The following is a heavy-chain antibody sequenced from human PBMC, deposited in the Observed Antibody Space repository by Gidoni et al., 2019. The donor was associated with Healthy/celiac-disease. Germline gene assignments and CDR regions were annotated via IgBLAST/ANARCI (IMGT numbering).Heavy chain of an antibody. D-gene: IGHD6-19*01. V-gene: IGHV4-39*01. Sequence: QLQLQESGPGLVTPSETLSLTSTVSVGSLTIISYYRGWLRQPPGKGLEWIGIIYYSGSTYYNPSLKSRVTISVDTSKNQFSRKLSSVTAADTAVYYCARHCHAKGAVAYNWFDPWGQGTLVTVSS. CDR2: IYYSGST. J-gene: IGHJ5*02. CDR1: VGSLTIISYY. CDR3: ARHCHAKGAVAYNWFDP.